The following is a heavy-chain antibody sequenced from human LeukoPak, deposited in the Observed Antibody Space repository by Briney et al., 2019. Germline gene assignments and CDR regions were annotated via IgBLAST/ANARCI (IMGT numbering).Heavy chain of an antibody. V-gene: IGHV3-7*01. J-gene: IGHJ4*02. CDR3: AREGYISGYGVIDY. D-gene: IGHD5-18*01. CDR2: IKRDGSEK. Sequence: PGGSLRLSCAASGFSFSSYWMAWVRRAPGKGLEWVANIKRDGSEKYYVISVEGRFTISRDNAKNSLYLQMNRLRAEDTAVYYCAREGYISGYGVIDYWGQGTLVTVSS. CDR1: GFSFSSYW.